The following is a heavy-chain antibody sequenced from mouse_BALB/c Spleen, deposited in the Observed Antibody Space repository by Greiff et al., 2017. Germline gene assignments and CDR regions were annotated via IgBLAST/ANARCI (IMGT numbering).Heavy chain of an antibody. Sequence: VQLQQSGAELAKPGASVKMSCKASGYTFTSYWMHWVKQRPGQGLEWIGYINPSTGYTEYNQKFKDKATLTADKSSSTAYMQLSSLTSEDSAVYYCARSLYDGYSRFAYWGQGTLVTVSA. V-gene: IGHV1-7*01. CDR2: INPSTGYT. CDR3: ARSLYDGYSRFAY. D-gene: IGHD2-3*01. J-gene: IGHJ3*01. CDR1: GYTFTSYW.